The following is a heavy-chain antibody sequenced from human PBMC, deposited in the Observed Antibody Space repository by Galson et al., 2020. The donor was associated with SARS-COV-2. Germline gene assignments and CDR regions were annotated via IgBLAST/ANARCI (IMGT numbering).Heavy chain of an antibody. CDR1: GASISFYS. CDR2: VYSSGST. V-gene: IGHV4-59*01. Sequence: SETLSLTCTLSGASISFYSWSWIRQSPGKGLEWIGYVYSSGSTSYNPSLKSRVTISVDASKNQFSLKLSSVTAADTAVYYCARLGGTFYTSSYYMDVWGTGATVTVTS. J-gene: IGHJ6*03. D-gene: IGHD1-26*01. CDR3: ARLGGTFYTSSYYMDV.